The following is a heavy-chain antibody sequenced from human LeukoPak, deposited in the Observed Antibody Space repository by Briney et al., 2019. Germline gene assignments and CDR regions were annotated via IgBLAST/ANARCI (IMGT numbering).Heavy chain of an antibody. CDR1: GYTFTSYC. V-gene: IGHV1-18*01. D-gene: IGHD2-2*01. Sequence: SSVKVSCMASGYTFTSYCISGVRQAPAQGLDWMGWISAYNGNTNYAQKPQGRVTMTTDKSTSTAYMEPRSRDSYDTAGYYLAGALPPDNVVIPAANNYMDVWGTGTPVTVSS. J-gene: IGHJ6*03. CDR3: AGALPPDNVVIPAANNYMDV. CDR2: ISAYNGNT.